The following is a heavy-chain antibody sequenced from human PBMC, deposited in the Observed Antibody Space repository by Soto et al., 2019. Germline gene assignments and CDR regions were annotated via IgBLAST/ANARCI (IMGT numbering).Heavy chain of an antibody. Sequence: SVNVACKASGGTFSSYAISWVRQAPGEGLEWMGGIIPIFGTANYAQKFQGSATITADEATSTAYMELSSRSSEESGVDYCARDYSGGVGVPRPRQYNWFAPWGQGALVTVSS. CDR1: GGTFSSYA. V-gene: IGHV1-69*13. D-gene: IGHD2-21*01. CDR2: IIPIFGTA. CDR3: ARDYSGGVGVPRPRQYNWFAP. J-gene: IGHJ5*02.